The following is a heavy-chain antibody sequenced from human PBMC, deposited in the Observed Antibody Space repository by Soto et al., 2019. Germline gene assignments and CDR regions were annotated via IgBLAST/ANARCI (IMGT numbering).Heavy chain of an antibody. D-gene: IGHD5-12*01. CDR2: ISSSSSYI. V-gene: IGHV3-21*01. J-gene: IGHJ4*02. CDR1: GFTFSSYS. CDR3: ARGSSGYDLYFDY. Sequence: GGSLRLSCAASGFTFSSYSMNWVRRAPGKGLEWVSSISSSSSYIYYADSVKGRFTISRDNAKNSLYLQMNSLRAEDTAVYYCARGSSGYDLYFDYWGQGTLVTVSS.